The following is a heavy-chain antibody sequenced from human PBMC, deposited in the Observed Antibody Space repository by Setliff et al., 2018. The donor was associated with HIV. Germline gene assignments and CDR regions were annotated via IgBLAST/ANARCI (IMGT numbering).Heavy chain of an antibody. V-gene: IGHV4-38-2*02. J-gene: IGHJ3*02. CDR1: GYSISSDYC. CDR2: MCHGGNNN. Sequence: SETLSLTCGVSGYSISSDYCWGWIRQPPGKGLEWIGNMCHGGNNNYYNPSLKSRVTISVDTSKNQFSLSLNSVTAADTAVYYCARDGELTDAFDIWGQGTMVTVSS. CDR3: ARDGELTDAFDI. D-gene: IGHD1-26*01.